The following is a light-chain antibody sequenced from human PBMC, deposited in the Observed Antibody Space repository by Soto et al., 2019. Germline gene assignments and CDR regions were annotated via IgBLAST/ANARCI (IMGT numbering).Light chain of an antibody. CDR1: SSNIGAGYD. Sequence: QSVLTQPPSVSGAPGQRVTISCTGSSSNIGAGYDVHWYQQLPGTAPKLLSYANTNRHSGVPDRFSGSKSGTSASLAITGLQADDEADYYGQSYDSSLTLRVFGTGTKLTVL. CDR3: QSYDSSLTLRV. J-gene: IGLJ1*01. CDR2: ANT. V-gene: IGLV1-40*01.